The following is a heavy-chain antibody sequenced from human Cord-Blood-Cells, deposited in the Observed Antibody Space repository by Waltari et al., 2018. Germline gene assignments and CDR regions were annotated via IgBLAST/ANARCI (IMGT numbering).Heavy chain of an antibody. V-gene: IGHV3-48*03. CDR1: GFTFSSYE. Sequence: EVQLVESGGGLVQPGGSLRLSCAASGFTFSSYEMDWVRHAPGNGLEWVSYISSSGSTIYYADSVKGRFTISRDNAKNSLYLQMNSLRAEDTAVYYCARGYGSGSYYNVNAFDIWGQGTMVTVSS. J-gene: IGHJ3*02. D-gene: IGHD3-10*01. CDR2: ISSSGSTI. CDR3: ARGYGSGSYYNVNAFDI.